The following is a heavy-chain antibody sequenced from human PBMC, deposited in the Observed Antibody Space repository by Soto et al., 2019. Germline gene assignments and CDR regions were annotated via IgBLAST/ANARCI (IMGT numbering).Heavy chain of an antibody. CDR3: AMGYSYAPFDP. V-gene: IGHV3-23*01. D-gene: IGHD5-18*01. CDR2: ISGSGDST. J-gene: IGHJ5*02. Sequence: PGGSLRLSCAASGFTFSSYAMSWVRQAPGKGLEWVSGISGSGDSTYYADSVKGRFTISRDNSKNTLYPQMNSLRAEDTAVYYCAMGYSYAPFDPWGQGTLVTVSS. CDR1: GFTFSSYA.